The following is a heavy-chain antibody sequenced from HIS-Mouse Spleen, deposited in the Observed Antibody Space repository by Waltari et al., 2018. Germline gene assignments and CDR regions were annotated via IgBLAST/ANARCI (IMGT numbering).Heavy chain of an antibody. CDR2: ISYDGSNK. Sequence: GGVVQPGRSLRLSCPASGFTFSSYAMHWVRQAPGKGLEWVAVISYDGSNKYYADSVKGRFTISRDNSKNTLYLQMNSLRAEDTAVYYCARDQEYYDILTGYYPTYWGQGTLVTVSS. CDR1: GFTFSSYA. CDR3: ARDQEYYDILTGYYPTY. D-gene: IGHD3-9*01. J-gene: IGHJ4*02. V-gene: IGHV3-30*04.